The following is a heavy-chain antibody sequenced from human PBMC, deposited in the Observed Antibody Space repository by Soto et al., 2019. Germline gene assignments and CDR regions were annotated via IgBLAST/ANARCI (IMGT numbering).Heavy chain of an antibody. D-gene: IGHD2-2*01. CDR1: EGTFSSYA. CDR2: IIPIFGTA. Sequence: SVKVSCKASEGTFSSYAISWVRQAPGQGLEWMGGIIPIFGTANYAQKFQGRVTITADESTSTAYMELSSLRSEDTAVYYCAVATPTGIVVAPAAIHTAPFDIWGQGTMVTVSS. CDR3: AVATPTGIVVAPAAIHTAPFDI. J-gene: IGHJ3*02. V-gene: IGHV1-69*13.